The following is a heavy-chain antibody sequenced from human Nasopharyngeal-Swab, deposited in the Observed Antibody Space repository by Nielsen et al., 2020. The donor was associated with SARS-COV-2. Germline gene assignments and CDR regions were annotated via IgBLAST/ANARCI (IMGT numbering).Heavy chain of an antibody. CDR3: ARAPTIFGVVITSFDL. CDR2: IYYSGST. J-gene: IGHJ4*02. V-gene: IGHV4-59*12. D-gene: IGHD3-3*01. Sequence: SETLSLTCTVSGGSITDYYWSWIRQPPGKGLQWIGFIYYSGSTYYNPSLKSRLTISVDTSKNQFSLKLTSVTAADTAVYYCARAPTIFGVVITSFDLWGQGTLVTVSS. CDR1: GGSITDYY.